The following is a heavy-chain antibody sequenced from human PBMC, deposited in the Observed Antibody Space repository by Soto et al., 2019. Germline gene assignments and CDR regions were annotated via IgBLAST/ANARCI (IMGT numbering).Heavy chain of an antibody. CDR1: GFTFSSYG. Sequence: GGSLRLSCAASGFTFSSYGMHWVRQAPGKGLEWVAVISYDGSNKYYADSVKGRFTISRDNSKNMLFLQLNSLRAEDTAVYYCAKDILNGGYCTNGVCYGPDYWGQGTLVTVSS. D-gene: IGHD2-8*01. J-gene: IGHJ4*02. V-gene: IGHV3-30*18. CDR2: ISYDGSNK. CDR3: AKDILNGGYCTNGVCYGPDY.